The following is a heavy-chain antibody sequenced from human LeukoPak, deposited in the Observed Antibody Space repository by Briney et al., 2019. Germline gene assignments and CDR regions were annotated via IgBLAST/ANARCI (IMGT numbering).Heavy chain of an antibody. D-gene: IGHD1-26*01. Sequence: SETLSLTCTVSGASISHYYWSWIRQTPEKGLEWMGHIHTSGGTYYPSLKSRLTMSIDTSTNQLSLKLISVIAADTAVYFCARLGSYHDFWGLGALVTVSS. CDR2: IHTSGGT. CDR3: ARLGSYHDF. V-gene: IGHV4-4*09. CDR1: GASISHYY. J-gene: IGHJ4*02.